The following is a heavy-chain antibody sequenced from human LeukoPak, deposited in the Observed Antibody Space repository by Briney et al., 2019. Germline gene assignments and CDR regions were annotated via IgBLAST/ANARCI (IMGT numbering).Heavy chain of an antibody. Sequence: GGSLRLSCAASGFTFSSYGMHWVRQAPGKGLEWVAVIWYDGSNKYYADSAKGRFTISRDNSKNTLYLQMNSLRAEDTAVYYCAKGGVGYYYYYMDVWGKGTTVTVSS. D-gene: IGHD2-8*01. CDR2: IWYDGSNK. V-gene: IGHV3-33*06. CDR3: AKGGVGYYYYYMDV. J-gene: IGHJ6*03. CDR1: GFTFSSYG.